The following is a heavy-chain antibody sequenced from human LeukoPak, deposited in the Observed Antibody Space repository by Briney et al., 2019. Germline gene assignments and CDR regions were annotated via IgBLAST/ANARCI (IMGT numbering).Heavy chain of an antibody. J-gene: IGHJ5*02. CDR1: GYTFTGYY. CDR2: INPNSGGT. V-gene: IGHV1-2*02. CDR3: ARGTMIVVVITNNWFDP. D-gene: IGHD3-22*01. Sequence: ASVKVSCKASGYTFTGYYMHWVRQAPGQGLEWMGWINPNSGGTNYAQKFQGRVTMTRDTSISTAYMELSRLRSDDTAVYYCARGTMIVVVITNNWFDPWGQGTLGTVSS.